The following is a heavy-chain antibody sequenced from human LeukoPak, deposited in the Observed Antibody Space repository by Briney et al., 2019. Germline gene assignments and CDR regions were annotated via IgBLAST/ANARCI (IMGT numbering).Heavy chain of an antibody. CDR2: ISYDGSNK. CDR3: AKGGANIVVVVAPRDYYGMDV. V-gene: IGHV3-30*18. J-gene: IGHJ6*02. Sequence: GGSLRLSCAASGFTFSSYGMHWVRQAPGKGLERGAVISYDGSNKYYADSVKGRFTISRDNSTNTLYLQMNSLRAEDTAVYYCAKGGANIVVVVAPRDYYGMDVWGQGTTVTVSS. D-gene: IGHD2-15*01. CDR1: GFTFSSYG.